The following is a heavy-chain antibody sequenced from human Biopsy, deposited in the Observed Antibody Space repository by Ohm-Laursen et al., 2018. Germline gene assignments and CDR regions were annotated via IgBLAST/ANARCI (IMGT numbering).Heavy chain of an antibody. D-gene: IGHD5-12*01. Sequence: SLRLSCTASGFDFGSFGMHWVRQAPGKGLEWVAVIAYYGTKTYDADSVKGRFSISRDNSKNTLYLQMNSLRAEDTGVYFCAKEPYNGYGQPPLLIDDWGQGTLVSVSS. CDR2: IAYYGTKT. J-gene: IGHJ4*02. CDR3: AKEPYNGYGQPPLLIDD. V-gene: IGHV3-30*18. CDR1: GFDFGSFG.